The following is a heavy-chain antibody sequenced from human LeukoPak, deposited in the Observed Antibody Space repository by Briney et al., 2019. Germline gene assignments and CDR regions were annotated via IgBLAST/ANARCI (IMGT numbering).Heavy chain of an antibody. J-gene: IGHJ5*02. CDR3: ARGRTTGTTRFDP. Sequence: PSETLSLTCTVSGGSISSYYWSWIRQPPGKGLEWIGYIYYSGSTNYNPSLKSRVTISVDTSKNQFSLKLSSVTAADTAVYYCARGRTTGTTRFDPWGQGTLVTVSS. CDR1: GGSISSYY. CDR2: IYYSGST. D-gene: IGHD1-1*01. V-gene: IGHV4-59*01.